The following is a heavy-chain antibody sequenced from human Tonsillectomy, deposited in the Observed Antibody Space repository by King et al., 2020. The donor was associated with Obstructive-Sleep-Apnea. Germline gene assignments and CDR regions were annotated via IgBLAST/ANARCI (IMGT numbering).Heavy chain of an antibody. D-gene: IGHD4-17*01. CDR1: GGSFIVYS. J-gene: IGHJ4*02. V-gene: IGHV4-34*01. Sequence: VQLQQWGAGLLKPSETLSLTCAVYGGSFIVYSLSWIRQPPGKGLEWIGEINHSGSATYNPSLKNRVTISVDTSKNQFSLKLSSVTAADTAVYYCASGEVYYGDYDYWGQGTLVTVSS. CDR2: INHSGSA. CDR3: ASGEVYYGDYDY.